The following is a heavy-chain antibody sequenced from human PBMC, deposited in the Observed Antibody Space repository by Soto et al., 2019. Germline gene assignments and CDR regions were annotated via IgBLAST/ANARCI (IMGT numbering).Heavy chain of an antibody. D-gene: IGHD2-2*02. V-gene: IGHV4-59*01. CDR1: GGSISSYY. J-gene: IGHJ5*02. CDR2: IYYMGST. Sequence: QVQLQESGPGLVKPSETLSLTCTVSGGSISSYYWSWIRQPPGKGLEWIGYIYYMGSTNYNPSLKSRVTLSVDTPKNQFSLKLSSVTAADTAVYYCARSAYCSSTSCYTGWFDPWGQGTLVTVSS. CDR3: ARSAYCSSTSCYTGWFDP.